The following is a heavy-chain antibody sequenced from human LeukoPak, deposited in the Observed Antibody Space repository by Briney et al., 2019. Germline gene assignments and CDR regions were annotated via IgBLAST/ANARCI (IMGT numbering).Heavy chain of an antibody. CDR1: GFTFSSYS. J-gene: IGHJ4*02. CDR2: ISSSGGST. D-gene: IGHD1-20*01. CDR3: AKKMSITAASQVDY. Sequence: GGSLRLSCLTSGFTFSSYSMSWVRQAPGKGLEWVSAISSSGGSTDYTDSVKGRFTISRDNSKNTLYLQMNSLRAEDTAAYYCAKKMSITAASQVDYWGQGTLVTVSS. V-gene: IGHV3-23*01.